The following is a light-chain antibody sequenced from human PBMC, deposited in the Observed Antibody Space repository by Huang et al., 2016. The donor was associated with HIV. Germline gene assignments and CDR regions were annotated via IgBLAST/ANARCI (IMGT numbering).Light chain of an antibody. J-gene: IGKJ5*01. Sequence: EVVLTQSPATLSLSPGERATLSCRASQSVSTYLAWYQQKPGQAPRLLIDDASSRATGIPARFSGSGSGTDFTLTISSLEPEDFAGYYCQQRSNWGITFGQGTRLEIK. CDR3: QQRSNWGIT. CDR1: QSVSTY. V-gene: IGKV3-11*01. CDR2: DAS.